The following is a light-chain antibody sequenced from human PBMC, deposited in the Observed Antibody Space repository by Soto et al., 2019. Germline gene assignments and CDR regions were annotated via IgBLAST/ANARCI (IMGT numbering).Light chain of an antibody. Sequence: QSVLTQPASVSGSTGQSITISCTGTRSDLAIYNYVSWYQQQPGKAPKLMIYQVTNRPSGVSKRFSGARSGNTASLTISGLQAEDEADYYCSSYTDSSNYVFGTGTKVTVL. CDR3: SSYTDSSNYV. V-gene: IGLV2-14*01. CDR1: RSDLAIYNY. CDR2: QVT. J-gene: IGLJ1*01.